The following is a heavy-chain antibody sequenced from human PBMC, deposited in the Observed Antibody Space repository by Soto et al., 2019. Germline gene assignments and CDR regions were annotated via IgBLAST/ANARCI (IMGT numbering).Heavy chain of an antibody. CDR1: GFTFSSYA. CDR2: ISGSGGST. D-gene: IGHD3-3*01. Sequence: EVQLLESGGGLVQPGGSLRLSCAASGFTFSSYAMSWVRQAPGKGLEWVSAISGSGGSTYYADSVKGRFTISRDNSKNTLYLQMNSLRAEDTAVYYCAKVGRDFWRGYYTGYYYYGMDVWGQGTTVTVSS. CDR3: AKVGRDFWRGYYTGYYYYGMDV. V-gene: IGHV3-23*01. J-gene: IGHJ6*02.